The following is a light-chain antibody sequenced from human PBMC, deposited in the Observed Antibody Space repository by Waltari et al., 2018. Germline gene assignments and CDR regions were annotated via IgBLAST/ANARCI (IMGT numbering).Light chain of an antibody. CDR3: SSYTGRGTVI. CDR2: DST. V-gene: IGLV2-14*01. J-gene: IGLJ2*01. CDR1: NSDIGSICF. Sequence: QSVLTQPASVSGSPGQPITISCTGTNSDIGSICFVSCYQQNRGKAPKLIIYDSTERPSGVSTRFSGSKSGNTASLTISGLQADDEADYFCSSYTGRGTVIFGRGTMVTVL.